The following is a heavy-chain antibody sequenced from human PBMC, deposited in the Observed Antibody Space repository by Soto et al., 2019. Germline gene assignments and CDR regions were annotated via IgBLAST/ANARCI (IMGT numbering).Heavy chain of an antibody. J-gene: IGHJ4*02. D-gene: IGHD4-17*01. V-gene: IGHV4-31*03. CDR2: IYYSGST. Sequence: SETLSRTCTVSGGAISSGGYYWSWIRQHPGKGLEWIGYIYYSGSTCYNPSLKSRVTISVDTSKNQFSLKLSSVTAADTAVYCCARSIYSSTVVTPVGFDYWGQGTLVTVSS. CDR3: ARSIYSSTVVTPVGFDY. CDR1: GGAISSGGYY.